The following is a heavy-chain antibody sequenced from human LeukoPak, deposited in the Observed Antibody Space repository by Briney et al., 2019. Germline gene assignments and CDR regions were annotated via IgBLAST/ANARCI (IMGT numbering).Heavy chain of an antibody. Sequence: GGSLRLSCVASGFTFSSDAMHWVRQTPGKGLEWVAVISYDGNEKYQVDSVKGRFTISRDNSKNTLYLQMNSLRGEDSAVYYCARDGTPIYSSGWVYMDVWGKGTTVTVSS. V-gene: IGHV3-30-3*01. CDR2: ISYDGNEK. CDR3: ARDGTPIYSSGWVYMDV. J-gene: IGHJ6*04. D-gene: IGHD6-25*01. CDR1: GFTFSSDA.